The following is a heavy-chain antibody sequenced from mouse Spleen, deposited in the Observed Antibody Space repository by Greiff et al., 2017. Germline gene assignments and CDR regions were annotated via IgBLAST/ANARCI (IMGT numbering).Heavy chain of an antibody. CDR2: IWSDGST. J-gene: IGHJ4*01. CDR3: ARHYYGNYGDYAMDY. Sequence: QVQLKETGPGLVAPSQSLSITCTVSGFSLTSYGVHWVRQPPGKGLEWLVVIWSDGSTNYNSALKSRLSISKDNSKSQVFLKMNSLQTDDTAMYYCARHYYGNYGDYAMDYWGQGTSVTVSS. V-gene: IGHV2-6-1*01. D-gene: IGHD2-1*01. CDR1: GFSLTSYG.